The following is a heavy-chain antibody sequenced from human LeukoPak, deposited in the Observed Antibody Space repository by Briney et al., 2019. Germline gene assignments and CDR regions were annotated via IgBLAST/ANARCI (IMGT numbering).Heavy chain of an antibody. V-gene: IGHV3-11*01. CDR2: ISSSGSTI. J-gene: IGHJ4*02. CDR3: AKDRRYSYVTYYFDY. Sequence: PGGSLRLSCAASGFTFSDYYMSWIRQAPGKGLEWVSYISSSGSTIYYADSVKGRFTISRDNAKNTLYLQMNSLRAEDTAVYYCAKDRRYSYVTYYFDYWGQGTLVTVSS. D-gene: IGHD5-18*01. CDR1: GFTFSDYY.